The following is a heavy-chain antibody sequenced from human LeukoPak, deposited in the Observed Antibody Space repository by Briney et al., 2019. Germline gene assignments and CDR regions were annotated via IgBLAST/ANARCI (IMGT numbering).Heavy chain of an antibody. CDR3: ARGSGWHDY. CDR2: INHSGST. J-gene: IGHJ4*02. D-gene: IGHD6-19*01. Sequence: SETLSLTCAVYGGSFSGYYWSWIRQPPGKGLEWIGEINHSGSTNYNASLKSRVTISVDTSKNQFYLKLSSVTAADTAVYYCARGSGWHDYRGEGTLVTVSS. V-gene: IGHV4-34*01. CDR1: GGSFSGYY.